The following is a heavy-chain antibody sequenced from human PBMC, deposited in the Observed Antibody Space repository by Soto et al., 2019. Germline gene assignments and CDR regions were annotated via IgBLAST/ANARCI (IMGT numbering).Heavy chain of an antibody. CDR2: IYYSGST. D-gene: IGHD3-9*01. CDR1: GVSISSYY. CDR3: ARVVLTYYMDV. Sequence: PSETLSLTCTVSGVSISSYYWSWIRQPPGKGLEWIGYIYYSGSTNYNPPLKSRVTISVDTSKNQFSLKLSSVTAADTAVYYCARVVLTYYMDVWGKGTTVTVSS. V-gene: IGHV4-59*01. J-gene: IGHJ6*03.